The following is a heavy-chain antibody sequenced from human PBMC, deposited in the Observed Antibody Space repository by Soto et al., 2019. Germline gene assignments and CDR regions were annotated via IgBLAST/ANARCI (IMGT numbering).Heavy chain of an antibody. CDR2: IYHSGST. D-gene: IGHD2-2*01. V-gene: IGHV4-30-2*01. CDR1: GGSISSGGYS. CDR3: ARGVVVVPAATYYFDY. J-gene: IGHJ4*02. Sequence: SETLSLTCAVSGGSISSGGYSWSWIRQPPGKGLEWIGYIYHSGSTYYNPSLKSRVTISVDRSKNQFSLKLSSVTAADTAVYYCARGVVVVPAATYYFDYWGQGTLVPVSS.